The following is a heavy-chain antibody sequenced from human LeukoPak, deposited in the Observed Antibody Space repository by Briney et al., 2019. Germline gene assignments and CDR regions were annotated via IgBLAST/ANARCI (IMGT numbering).Heavy chain of an antibody. CDR1: GFTFSSYP. V-gene: IGHV3-64*01. Sequence: GGSLRLSCAASGFTFSSYPMHWVRQAPGKGLEYVSAISSNGGNTYYANSVKGRFTISRDNSKNTLYLQMGSLRAEDMAVYYCAKDRREYSYGFDYWGQGTLVTVSS. CDR3: AKDRREYSYGFDY. D-gene: IGHD5-18*01. J-gene: IGHJ4*02. CDR2: ISSNGGNT.